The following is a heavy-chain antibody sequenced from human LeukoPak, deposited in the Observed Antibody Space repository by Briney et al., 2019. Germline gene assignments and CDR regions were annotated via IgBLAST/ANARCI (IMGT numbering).Heavy chain of an antibody. Sequence: ASVKVSCKASGYTFTAYYLHWVRQAPGQGLEWMGWMDPKSGGTNYAQNFQGRVTMTRDTSISTAYLELSSLRSDDTAVYYCARDQGTPGVPTAFDVWGQGTMVTVSS. D-gene: IGHD5-12*01. CDR3: ARDQGTPGVPTAFDV. CDR1: GYTFTAYY. J-gene: IGHJ3*01. V-gene: IGHV1-2*02. CDR2: MDPKSGGT.